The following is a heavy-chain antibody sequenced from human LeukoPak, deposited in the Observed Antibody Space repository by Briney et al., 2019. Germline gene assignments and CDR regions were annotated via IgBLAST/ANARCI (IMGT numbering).Heavy chain of an antibody. V-gene: IGHV4-30-4*01. Sequence: SETLSLTCTVSGGSISSGDYYWSWIRQPPGKGLEWIGYIYYSGSTYYNPSLKSRVTISVDTSKDQFSLKLSSVTATDTAVYYCASTTYYYDSSLDYWGQGTLATVSS. D-gene: IGHD3-22*01. CDR1: GGSISSGDYY. J-gene: IGHJ4*02. CDR2: IYYSGST. CDR3: ASTTYYYDSSLDY.